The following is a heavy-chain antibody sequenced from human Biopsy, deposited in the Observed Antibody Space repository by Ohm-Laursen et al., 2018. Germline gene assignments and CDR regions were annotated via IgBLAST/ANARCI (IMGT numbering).Heavy chain of an antibody. CDR3: ASVVLGPTNDAFDL. CDR1: GGDINNYY. V-gene: IGHV4-4*07. CDR2: IYPGGST. J-gene: IGHJ3*01. D-gene: IGHD3-22*01. Sequence: PSETLSLTCNVSGGDINNYYWSWIRQPAGKGLGWIGRIYPGGSTNYNPSLKSRVTMSVDTSKKQLSLRLRSVTAADTAMYYCASVVLGPTNDAFDLWGQGTMVVVSS.